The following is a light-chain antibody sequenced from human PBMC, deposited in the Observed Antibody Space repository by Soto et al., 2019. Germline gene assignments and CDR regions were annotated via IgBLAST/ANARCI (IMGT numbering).Light chain of an antibody. J-gene: IGKJ1*01. V-gene: IGKV1-5*01. Sequence: DIQMTQSLASLSASVGDRVIVTFRASQSISSWLAWYQQKPGKAPKLLIYDASSLESGVPSRFSGSGSGTELTLTISSLQPDDFATYYCQQYNSYSPTFGQGTKVEIK. CDR2: DAS. CDR1: QSISSW. CDR3: QQYNSYSPT.